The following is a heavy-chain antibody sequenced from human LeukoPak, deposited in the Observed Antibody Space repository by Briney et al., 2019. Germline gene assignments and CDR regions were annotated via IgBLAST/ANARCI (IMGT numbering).Heavy chain of an antibody. D-gene: IGHD3-22*01. J-gene: IGHJ4*02. CDR3: ARDGYYYDSSGPRRGVVY. V-gene: IGHV4-59*12. CDR1: GGSISSYY. Sequence: ASETLSLTCTVSGGSISSYYWSWIRQPPGKGLEWIGSIYYSGSTYYNPSLKSRVTISVDTSKNQFSLKLSSVTAADTAVYYCARDGYYYDSSGPRRGVVYWGQGTLVTVSS. CDR2: IYYSGST.